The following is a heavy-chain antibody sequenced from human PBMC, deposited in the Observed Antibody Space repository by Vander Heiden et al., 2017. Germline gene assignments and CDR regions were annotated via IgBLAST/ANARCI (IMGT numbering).Heavy chain of an antibody. CDR3: ARERGYYDSSGYYSSAFDI. D-gene: IGHD3-22*01. CDR1: GLTFSSYS. V-gene: IGHV3-21*01. J-gene: IGHJ3*02. CDR2: ISSSSSYI. Sequence: PRGSLRLSCPASGLTFSSYSMNWVRQAPGKGLEWVSAISSSSSYIYYAESVKGRVTISRDNAKNALYLQMNSLRAEDTAVYYCARERGYYDSSGYYSSAFDIWGQGTMVTVSS.